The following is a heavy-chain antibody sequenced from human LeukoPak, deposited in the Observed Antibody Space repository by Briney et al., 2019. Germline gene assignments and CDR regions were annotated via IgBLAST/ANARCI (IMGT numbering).Heavy chain of an antibody. CDR3: ARVPTTVWWLRSSFGLGYFDY. CDR1: GGSISSYY. CDR2: IYTSGST. Sequence: PSETLSLTCTVSGGSISSYYWSWIRQPAGKGLEWIGRIYTSGSTNYNPSLKSRVTMSVDTSKNQFSLKLSSVTAADTAVYYCARVPTTVWWLRSSFGLGYFDYWGQGTPVTVSS. D-gene: IGHD5-12*01. J-gene: IGHJ4*02. V-gene: IGHV4-4*07.